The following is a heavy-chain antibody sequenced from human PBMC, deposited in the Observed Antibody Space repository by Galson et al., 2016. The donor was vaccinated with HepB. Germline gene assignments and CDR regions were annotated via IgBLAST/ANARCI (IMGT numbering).Heavy chain of an antibody. CDR1: GYSSTSDG. D-gene: IGHD2-15*01. CDR2: ISPYNGNS. Sequence: SVKVSCKASGYSSTSDGISWVRQAPGQGLEWMGWISPYNGNSSYAQKFQGRVTMTTDTSTSTAYMELRSLRSDDTAVYYCAGEGVCSGGSCYSGFDYWGQGTLVTVSS. V-gene: IGHV1-18*04. CDR3: AGEGVCSGGSCYSGFDY. J-gene: IGHJ4*02.